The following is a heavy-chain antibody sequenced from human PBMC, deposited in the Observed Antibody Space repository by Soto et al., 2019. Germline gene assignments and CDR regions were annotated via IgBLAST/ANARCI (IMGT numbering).Heavy chain of an antibody. CDR2: IYYSGST. CDR3: ARHGGSGTTFYYYYYYMDV. D-gene: IGHD1-7*01. J-gene: IGHJ6*03. CDR1: GGSISSSSYY. V-gene: IGHV4-39*01. Sequence: SETLSLTCTVSGGSISSSSYYWGWIRQPPGKGLEWIGSIYYSGSTYYNPSLKSRVTISVDTSKNQFSLKVSSVTAADTAVYYCARHGGSGTTFYYYYYYMDVWGQGTTVTVSS.